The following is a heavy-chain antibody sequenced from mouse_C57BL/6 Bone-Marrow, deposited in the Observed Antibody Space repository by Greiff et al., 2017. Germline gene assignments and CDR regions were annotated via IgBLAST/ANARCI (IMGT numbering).Heavy chain of an antibody. V-gene: IGHV5-12*01. J-gene: IGHJ2*01. CDR2: ISNGGGST. Sequence: EVMLVESGGGLVQPGGSLKLSCAASGFTFSDYYMYWVRQTPEKRLEWVAYISNGGGSTYYPDTVKGRFTISRDNSKNTLYLQMSRLTSEDTAMYYCARHDYWGQGTTLTVSS. CDR3: ARHDY. CDR1: GFTFSDYY.